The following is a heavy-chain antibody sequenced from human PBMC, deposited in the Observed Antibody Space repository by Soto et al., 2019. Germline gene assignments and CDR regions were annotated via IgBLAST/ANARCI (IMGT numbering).Heavy chain of an antibody. Sequence: QVQLHESGPGLVKPSETLSPTCAVSGGGITSYYWNWIRQSPGKGLEWIGYIYFTGTTKYNPSLTSRVSISIDTSTRRFSLNLTSVTAADAAVYYCARRHGDHSTFAFDIWSQGTLVTVSS. J-gene: IGHJ3*02. CDR2: IYFTGTT. V-gene: IGHV4-59*01. D-gene: IGHD4-17*01. CDR1: GGGITSYY. CDR3: ARRHGDHSTFAFDI.